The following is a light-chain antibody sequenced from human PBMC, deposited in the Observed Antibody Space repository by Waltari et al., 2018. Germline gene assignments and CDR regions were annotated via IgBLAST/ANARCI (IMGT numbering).Light chain of an antibody. CDR3: QLSYTTPHT. Sequence: IQMTQSPSSLSISVGARVTISCRASQDITSYLNWYQQKAGKAPQLLITFGSTLQSGVSSRFSGSGSGTDFTLTITNVQPEDSAYYYCQLSYTTPHTFGQGTKVEIK. V-gene: IGKV1-39*01. J-gene: IGKJ2*01. CDR1: QDITSY. CDR2: FGS.